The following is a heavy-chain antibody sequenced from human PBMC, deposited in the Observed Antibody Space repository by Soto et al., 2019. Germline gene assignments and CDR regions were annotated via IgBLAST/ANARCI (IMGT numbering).Heavy chain of an antibody. Sequence: GGSLRLSCAASGFTFSSYAMSWVRQAPGKGLEWVSAISGSGGSTYYADSVKGRFTISRDNSKNTLYLQMNSLRSEDTAVYYCAIEYSSSPPYYPIGYWGQGTLVTVSS. CDR3: AIEYSSSPPYYPIGY. J-gene: IGHJ4*02. CDR2: ISGSGGST. CDR1: GFTFSSYA. D-gene: IGHD6-6*01. V-gene: IGHV3-23*01.